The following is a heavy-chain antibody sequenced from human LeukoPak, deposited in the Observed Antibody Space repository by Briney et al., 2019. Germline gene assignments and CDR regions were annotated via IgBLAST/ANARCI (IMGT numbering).Heavy chain of an antibody. V-gene: IGHV3-7*01. J-gene: IGHJ4*02. D-gene: IGHD4-17*01. CDR2: IKQDGSEK. CDR1: GFTFSNYN. CDR3: ARWDYGDYDFDY. Sequence: PGGSLRLSCVASGFTFSNYNMHWVRQAPGKGLEWVANIKQDGSEKYYVDSVKGRFTISRDNAKNSLYLQMNSLRAEDTAVYYCARWDYGDYDFDYWGQGTLVTVSS.